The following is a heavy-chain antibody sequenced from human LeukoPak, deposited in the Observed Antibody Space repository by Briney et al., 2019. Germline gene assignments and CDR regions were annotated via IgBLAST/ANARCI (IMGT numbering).Heavy chain of an antibody. CDR1: GFTVSSNY. J-gene: IGHJ4*02. CDR3: ARGPVVVTAIEFDY. CDR2: IYSGGST. Sequence: PGGSLRLSCAASGFTVSSNYMSWVRQAPGKGLEWVSVIYSGGSTYYADSVKGRFTISRDNSKNTLYLQMNSLRAEDTAVYYCARGPVVVTAIEFDYWGQGTLVTVSS. V-gene: IGHV3-66*01. D-gene: IGHD2-21*02.